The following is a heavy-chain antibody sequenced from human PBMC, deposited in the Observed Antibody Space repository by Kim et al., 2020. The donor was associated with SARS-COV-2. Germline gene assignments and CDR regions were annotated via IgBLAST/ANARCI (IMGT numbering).Heavy chain of an antibody. J-gene: IGHJ4*02. D-gene: IGHD5-18*01. Sequence: GGSLRLSCAASGFTFSSYAMHWVRQAPGKGLEWVAVISYDGSNKYYADSVKGRFTISRDNSKNTLYLQMNSLRAEDTAVYYCARVDRGYSYGIDYWGQGTLVTVSS. CDR1: GFTFSSYA. CDR3: ARVDRGYSYGIDY. CDR2: ISYDGSNK. V-gene: IGHV3-30-3*01.